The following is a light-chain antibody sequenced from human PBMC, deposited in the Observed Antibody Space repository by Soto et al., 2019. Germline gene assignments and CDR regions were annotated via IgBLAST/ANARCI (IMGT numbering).Light chain of an antibody. Sequence: QSALTQPASVSGSPGQSITISCTGTSIDIGPYDYVSWYQQHPGKAPKLMIYEVNERPSGVSNRFSGSKSGNTASLTISGLQAEDEADYYCCSYARPTFYAFATGTKLTVL. CDR1: SIDIGPYDY. CDR2: EVN. V-gene: IGLV2-23*02. J-gene: IGLJ1*01. CDR3: CSYARPTFYA.